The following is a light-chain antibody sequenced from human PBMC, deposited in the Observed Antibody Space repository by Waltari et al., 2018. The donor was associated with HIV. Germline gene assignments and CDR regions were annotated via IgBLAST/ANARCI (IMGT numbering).Light chain of an antibody. J-gene: IGLJ2*01. CDR3: QSADSSGTVV. Sequence: SYKLTQPPSLSGSPRQPPTITCAGDALPKQYAYCYQQKPGQAPVLVIYKDSERPSGIPGRFSGTSSGTTVTLTSSGDQAEDEADYYCQSADSSGTVVFGGGTKLTVL. V-gene: IGLV3-25*03. CDR1: ALPKQY. CDR2: KDS.